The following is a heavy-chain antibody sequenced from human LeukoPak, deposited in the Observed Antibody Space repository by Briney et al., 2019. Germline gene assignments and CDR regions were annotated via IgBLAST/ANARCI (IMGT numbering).Heavy chain of an antibody. CDR1: GFTVSSNY. CDR2: ISSSSSTI. J-gene: IGHJ6*02. V-gene: IGHV3-48*04. Sequence: GGSLRLSCAASGFTVSSNYMNWVRQAPGKGLEWVSYISSSSSTIYYADSVKGRFTISRDNAKNSLYLQMNSLRAEDTAVYYCARAQDYYYYGMDVWGQGTTVTVSS. CDR3: ARAQDYYYYGMDV.